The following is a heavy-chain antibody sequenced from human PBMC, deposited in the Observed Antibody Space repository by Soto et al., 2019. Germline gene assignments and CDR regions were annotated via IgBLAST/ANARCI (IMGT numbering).Heavy chain of an antibody. V-gene: IGHV1-69*01. CDR3: ASVLGYCSSTSCRYGMDV. CDR2: IIPIFGTA. CDR1: GGTFSSYA. Sequence: QVQLVQSGAEVKKPGSSVKVSCKASGGTFSSYAISWVRQAPGQGLEWMGGIIPIFGTANYAQKFQGRVTITADESTSTAYMELSSLRSEDTAVYYCASVLGYCSSTSCRYGMDVWGQGTTVTVSS. D-gene: IGHD2-2*01. J-gene: IGHJ6*02.